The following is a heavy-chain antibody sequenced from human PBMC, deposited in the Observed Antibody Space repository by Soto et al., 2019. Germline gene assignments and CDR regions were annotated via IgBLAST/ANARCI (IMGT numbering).Heavy chain of an antibody. D-gene: IGHD4-17*01. CDR2: INPSGGST. CDR1: GYTFTSYY. V-gene: IGHV1-46*03. Sequence: QVQLVQSGAEVKKPGASVKVSCKASGYTFTSYYMHWVRQAPGQGLEWMGIINPSGGSTSYAQKFQGRVTITRDTSKRTVYIELSTTRSEDTAVYYCARMWPHGDYEYWGQGTLVTVSS. J-gene: IGHJ4*02. CDR3: ARMWPHGDYEY.